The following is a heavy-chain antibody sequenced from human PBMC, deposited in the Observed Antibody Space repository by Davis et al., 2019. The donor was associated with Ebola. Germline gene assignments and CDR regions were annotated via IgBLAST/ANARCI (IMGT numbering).Heavy chain of an antibody. J-gene: IGHJ4*02. V-gene: IGHV3-33*08. CDR3: ARGRTPLAAAGTYYFDY. CDR2: IWYDGSNK. CDR1: GFTFSSYG. D-gene: IGHD6-13*01. Sequence: GESLKIPCAASGFTFSSYGMHWVRQAPGKGPEWVAVIWYDGSNKYYADSVKGRFTISRDNSKNTLYLQMNSLRAEDTAVYYCARGRTPLAAAGTYYFDYWGQGTLVTVSS.